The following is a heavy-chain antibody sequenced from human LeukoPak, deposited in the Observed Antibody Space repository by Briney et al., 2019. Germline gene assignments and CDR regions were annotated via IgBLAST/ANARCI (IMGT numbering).Heavy chain of an antibody. D-gene: IGHD3-3*01. Sequence: GGSLRLSCAASGFTFSSYGMHWVRQAPGKGLEWVAFIRYDGSNKYYADSVKGRFTISRDNSKNTLYLQMNSLRAEDTAVYYCTGPTIFGVVTLRDYWGQGTLVTVSS. CDR1: GFTFSSYG. CDR2: IRYDGSNK. CDR3: TGPTIFGVVTLRDY. J-gene: IGHJ4*02. V-gene: IGHV3-30*02.